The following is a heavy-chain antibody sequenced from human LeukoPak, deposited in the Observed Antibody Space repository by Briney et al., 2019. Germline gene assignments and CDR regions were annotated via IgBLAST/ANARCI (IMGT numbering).Heavy chain of an antibody. Sequence: ASVKVSCKASGGTFSSYAITWMRQPPGQGLEWIGGIIHIFGTTNYAQNLLGRVTITAAESTRTSYMELSRLRSGDTAVDCWGMSVTIHLFDNWGQGTLVTVSS. D-gene: IGHD4-17*01. CDR2: IIHIFGTT. CDR3: GMSVTIHLFDN. V-gene: IGHV1-69*13. J-gene: IGHJ4*02. CDR1: GGTFSSYA.